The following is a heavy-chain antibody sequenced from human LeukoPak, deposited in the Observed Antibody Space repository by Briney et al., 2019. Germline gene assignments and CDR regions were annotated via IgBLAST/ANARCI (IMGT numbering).Heavy chain of an antibody. V-gene: IGHV4-34*01. Sequence: SETQSLTCAVYSGSFSGYYWSWLRQPPGKVLEWIMKINHSGTTNYNPSLKSLVTISVDTSNNHFSLKLSSVTAAYAAVYYCGREVNAAASTAPDNNWFDPWGQGTLVTVSS. CDR1: SGSFSGYY. J-gene: IGHJ5*02. D-gene: IGHD6-13*01. CDR3: GREVNAAASTAPDNNWFDP. CDR2: INHSGTT.